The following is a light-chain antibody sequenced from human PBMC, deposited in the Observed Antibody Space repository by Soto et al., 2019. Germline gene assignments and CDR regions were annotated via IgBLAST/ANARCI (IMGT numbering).Light chain of an antibody. V-gene: IGKV3-15*01. CDR1: QSVRSN. Sequence: EILMTQSPATLSVSPGERATLSCRASQSVRSNLAWYQQKPGQAPSLLIYGASTRATGIPARFSGSGSGTEFTLTLSSLQSEDFAVYYCQQYNNWPLTFGGGTKVEIK. J-gene: IGKJ4*01. CDR3: QQYNNWPLT. CDR2: GAS.